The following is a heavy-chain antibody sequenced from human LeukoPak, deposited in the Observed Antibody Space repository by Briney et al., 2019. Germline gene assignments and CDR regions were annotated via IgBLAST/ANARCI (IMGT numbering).Heavy chain of an antibody. CDR2: IGGGGAGT. V-gene: IGHV3-23*01. J-gene: IGHJ5*02. CDR1: RFTLSTYA. Sequence: PGGSLRLSCAVSRFTLSTYAMTWVRQAPGKGLEWVSTIGGGGAGTYYADSVKGRFTISRDNAKNTLYLQMNSLRAEDTAVYYCASIWEGIAAAGTGWFDPWGQGTLVTVSS. CDR3: ASIWEGIAAAGTGWFDP. D-gene: IGHD6-13*01.